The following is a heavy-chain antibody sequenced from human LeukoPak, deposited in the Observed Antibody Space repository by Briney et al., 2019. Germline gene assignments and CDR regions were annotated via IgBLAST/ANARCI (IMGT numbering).Heavy chain of an antibody. CDR2: IIPIFGTA. J-gene: IGHJ5*02. Sequence: SVKVSCKASGGTFSSYAISWVRQAPGRGLEWMGRIIPIFGTANYAQKFQGRVTITTDESTSTASMELSSLRSEDTAVYSCARSSSSWYEGPPWAPWGQGTWVTVAA. V-gene: IGHV1-69*05. D-gene: IGHD6-13*01. CDR1: GGTFSSYA. CDR3: ARSSSSWYEGPPWAP.